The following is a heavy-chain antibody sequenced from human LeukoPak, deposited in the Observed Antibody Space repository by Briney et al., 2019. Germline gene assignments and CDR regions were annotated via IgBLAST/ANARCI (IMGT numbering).Heavy chain of an antibody. CDR1: GGSISTGTNY. Sequence: PSQTLSLTCTVSGGSISTGTNYWSWIRQPPGKGLEWIGYIYYSGSTNYNPSLKSRVTISVDTSKNQFSLKLSSVTAADTAVYYCARAPVWGSYRPFDYWGQGTLVTVSS. V-gene: IGHV4-61*01. D-gene: IGHD3-16*02. J-gene: IGHJ4*02. CDR3: ARAPVWGSYRPFDY. CDR2: IYYSGST.